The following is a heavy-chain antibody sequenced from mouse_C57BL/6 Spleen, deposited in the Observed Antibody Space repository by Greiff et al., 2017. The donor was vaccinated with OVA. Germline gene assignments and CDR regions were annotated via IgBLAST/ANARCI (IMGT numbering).Heavy chain of an antibody. V-gene: IGHV1-26*01. CDR3: ARRGNWAY. Sequence: VQLQQSGPELVKPGASVKISCKASGYTFTDYYMNWVKQSHGKSLEWIGDINPNNGGTSYNQKFKGKATLTVDKSSSTAYMELRSLTSEDSAVYYCARRGNWAYWGQGTTLTVSS. D-gene: IGHD4-1*01. J-gene: IGHJ2*01. CDR1: GYTFTDYY. CDR2: INPNNGGT.